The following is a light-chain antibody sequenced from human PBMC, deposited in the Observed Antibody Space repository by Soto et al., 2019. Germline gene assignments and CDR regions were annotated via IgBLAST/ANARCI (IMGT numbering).Light chain of an antibody. Sequence: EIVLTQSPDTLSVSPGDRATLSCRASQSVSSYLAWYQQRPGQAPRLLIHDASTRAAGIPARFSGSGSGTDFTLTISSLQPEDFVVYYCQQHTNWPPMYTFGQGTKLEIK. CDR1: QSVSSY. V-gene: IGKV3-11*01. CDR2: DAS. J-gene: IGKJ2*01. CDR3: QQHTNWPPMYT.